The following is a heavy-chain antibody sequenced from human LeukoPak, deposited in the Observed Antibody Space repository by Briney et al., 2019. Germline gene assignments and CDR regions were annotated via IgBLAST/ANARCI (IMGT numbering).Heavy chain of an antibody. J-gene: IGHJ4*02. D-gene: IGHD6-19*01. Sequence: PGGSLRLSCAASGFTVSSNDMSWVRQAPGKGLEWVSVIYSGGSTYYADSVKGRFTISRDNSEDTLYLQMNSLRAEDTAVYYCAREWYSRGWYYFDYWGQGTLVTVSS. CDR1: GFTVSSND. V-gene: IGHV3-53*01. CDR2: IYSGGST. CDR3: AREWYSRGWYYFDY.